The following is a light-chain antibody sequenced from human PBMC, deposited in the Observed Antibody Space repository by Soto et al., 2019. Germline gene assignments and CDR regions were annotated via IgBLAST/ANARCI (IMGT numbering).Light chain of an antibody. CDR1: QSISGY. V-gene: IGKV1-39*01. Sequence: DIQLTQSPSSLSASIGDRVTIICRASQSISGYLNWYQQKPGKAPKPLIYAASSLQSGVPSRFSGSESGTDFTLTITSLQPEDFATYYCQQSYTTVYTFGQGTKVDIK. CDR2: AAS. J-gene: IGKJ2*01. CDR3: QQSYTTVYT.